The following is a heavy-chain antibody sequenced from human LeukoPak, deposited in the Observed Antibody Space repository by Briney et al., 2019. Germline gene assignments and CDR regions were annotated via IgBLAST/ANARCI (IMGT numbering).Heavy chain of an antibody. V-gene: IGHV1-69*13. Sequence: SVKVSCKASGGTFSSYAISWVRQAPGQGLEWMGGIIPIVGTANYAQKFQGRVTITADESTSTAYMELSSLRSEDTAVYYCARLTSSGYSYGFGGYYYGMDVWGQGTTVTVSS. CDR3: ARLTSSGYSYGFGGYYYGMDV. CDR1: GGTFSSYA. D-gene: IGHD5-18*01. CDR2: IIPIVGTA. J-gene: IGHJ6*02.